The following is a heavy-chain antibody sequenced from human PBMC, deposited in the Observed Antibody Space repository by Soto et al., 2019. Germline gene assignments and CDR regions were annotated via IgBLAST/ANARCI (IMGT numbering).Heavy chain of an antibody. V-gene: IGHV3-74*01. CDR2: INSDGSST. J-gene: IGHJ6*03. Sequence: EVQLVESGGGLVQPGGSLRLSCAAYGFTFSSYWMHWVRQAPGKGLVWVSRINSDGSSTSYADSVKGRFTISRDNAKNTLYLQMNSLRAEDTAVYYCARDPNPTYRNYYYYYMDVWGKGTTVTVSS. CDR3: ARDPNPTYRNYYYYYMDV. CDR1: GFTFSSYW. D-gene: IGHD1-26*01.